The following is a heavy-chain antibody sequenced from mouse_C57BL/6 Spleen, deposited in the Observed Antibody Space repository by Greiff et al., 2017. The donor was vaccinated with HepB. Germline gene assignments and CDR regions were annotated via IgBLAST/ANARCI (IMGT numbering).Heavy chain of an antibody. CDR3: TRDRGKDAMDY. J-gene: IGHJ4*01. V-gene: IGHV5-9-1*02. D-gene: IGHD1-3*01. CDR2: ISSGGDYI. Sequence: DVMLVESGEGLVKPGGSLKLSCAASGFTFSSYAMSWVRQTPEKRLEWVAYISSGGDYIYYADTVKGRFTISRDNARNTLYLQMSSLKSEDTAMYYCTRDRGKDAMDYWGQGTSVTVSS. CDR1: GFTFSSYA.